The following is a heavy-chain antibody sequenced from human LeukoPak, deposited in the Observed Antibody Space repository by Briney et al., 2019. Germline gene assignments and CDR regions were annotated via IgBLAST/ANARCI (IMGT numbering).Heavy chain of an antibody. D-gene: IGHD2-2*02. V-gene: IGHV4-59*01. CDR3: ARDRGIVVVPAAIYGASYYYYGMDV. CDR1: GGSISSYY. Sequence: WETLSLTCSVSGGSISSYYWSWIGQPPGKGREWIGYIYYSGSTNYNPSLKSRVTISVDTSKNQFSLKLSSVTAADTAVYYCARDRGIVVVPAAIYGASYYYYGMDVWGKGTTVTVSS. J-gene: IGHJ6*04. CDR2: IYYSGST.